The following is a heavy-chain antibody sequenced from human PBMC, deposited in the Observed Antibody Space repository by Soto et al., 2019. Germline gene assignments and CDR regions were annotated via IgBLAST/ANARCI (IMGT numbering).Heavy chain of an antibody. CDR3: AKDLRVGATRGQYFQH. Sequence: WGSLRLSCAASGFTFSSYAMSWVRQAPGKGLEWVSAISGSGGSTYYADSVKGRFTISRDNSKNTLYLQMNSLRAEDTAVYYCAKDLRVGATRGQYFQHWGQGTLVTVSS. J-gene: IGHJ1*01. CDR2: ISGSGGST. V-gene: IGHV3-23*01. D-gene: IGHD1-26*01. CDR1: GFTFSSYA.